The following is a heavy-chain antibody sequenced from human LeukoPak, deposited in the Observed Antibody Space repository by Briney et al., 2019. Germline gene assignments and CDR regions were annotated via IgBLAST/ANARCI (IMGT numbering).Heavy chain of an antibody. J-gene: IGHJ6*02. D-gene: IGHD3-10*01. CDR3: ARDREDYGMDV. CDR2: IYSGGST. Sequence: GGSLRLSCAASGFTVSSNYMSWVRQAPGKGLEWVSVIYSGGSTYYADSVKGRFTISRDNSKNTLYLQMNSLRAEDTAAYYCARDREDYGMDVWGQGTTVTVSS. CDR1: GFTVSSNY. V-gene: IGHV3-66*01.